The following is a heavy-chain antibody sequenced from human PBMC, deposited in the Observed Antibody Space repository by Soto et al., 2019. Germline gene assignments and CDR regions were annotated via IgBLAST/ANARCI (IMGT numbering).Heavy chain of an antibody. CDR3: ARLVACSGGSCRFDP. Sequence: QLQLQESGPGLVTPSETLSLTCTVSGGSISSSSYYWAWIRQPPGKGLEWIGSINYSGTTYYIASLKSRVTISTDTSNNQFSLRLNSVTAADTAVYYCARLVACSGGSCRFDPWGQGTLVTVSS. J-gene: IGHJ5*02. V-gene: IGHV4-39*01. CDR1: GGSISSSSYY. CDR2: INYSGTT. D-gene: IGHD2-15*01.